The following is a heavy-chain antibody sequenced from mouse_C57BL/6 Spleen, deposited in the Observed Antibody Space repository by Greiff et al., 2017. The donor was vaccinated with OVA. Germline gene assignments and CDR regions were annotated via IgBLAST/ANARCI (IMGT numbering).Heavy chain of an antibody. CDR1: GFNIKDDY. Sequence: DVKLQESGAELVRPGASVKLSCTASGFNIKDDYMHWVKQRPEQGLEWIGWIDPENGDTEYASKFQGKATITADTSSNTAYLQLSSLTSEDTAVYYCTTGGYRYYFDYWGQGTTLTVSS. CDR3: TTGGYRYYFDY. J-gene: IGHJ2*01. V-gene: IGHV14-4*01. CDR2: IDPENGDT. D-gene: IGHD2-14*01.